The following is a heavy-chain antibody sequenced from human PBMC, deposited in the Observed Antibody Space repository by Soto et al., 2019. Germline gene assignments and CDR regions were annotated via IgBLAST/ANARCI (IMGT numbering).Heavy chain of an antibody. D-gene: IGHD3-3*01. Sequence: QVQLVQSGAEVKKPGASVKVSCKASGYTFTSYGISWVRQAPGQGLEWMGWISAYNGNTNYAQKLQGRVTMTTATSTSSAYMELRRLRSDDTAGYYCARVRTHTLPGQLRFLECLSDCDYWGQGTMVTVSA. CDR1: GYTFTSYG. CDR3: ARVRTHTLPGQLRFLECLSDCDY. J-gene: IGHJ4*02. V-gene: IGHV1-18*01. CDR2: ISAYNGNT.